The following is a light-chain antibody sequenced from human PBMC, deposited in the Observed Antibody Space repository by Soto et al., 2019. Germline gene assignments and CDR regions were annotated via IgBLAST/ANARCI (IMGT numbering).Light chain of an antibody. CDR3: NSYTNSDAYV. V-gene: IGLV2-14*01. CDR2: DVS. CDR1: SSDVGAYNY. Sequence: QSVLTQPASVSGSPGQSITISCTGTSSDVGAYNYVSWYQQHPGKAPKLMIYDVSNRPSGVSNRFSGSKSGNTASLTISGLQAEDESDYYCNSYTNSDAYVFGAGTKVXXL. J-gene: IGLJ1*01.